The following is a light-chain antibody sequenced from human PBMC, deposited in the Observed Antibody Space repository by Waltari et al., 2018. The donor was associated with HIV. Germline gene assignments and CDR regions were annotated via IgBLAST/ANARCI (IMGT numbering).Light chain of an antibody. V-gene: IGLV2-8*01. J-gene: IGLJ1*01. CDR1: SSDVGGYNY. CDR3: SSYAGSTSYV. Sequence: QSALTQPPSASGSPGQSVTISCTGTSSDVGGYNYVSWYQQHPGKAPKLMIYEVSKRPAVVPDGFSGSKSGNTASLTVSRLQAEYEADYYCSSYAGSTSYVFGTGTKVTVL. CDR2: EVS.